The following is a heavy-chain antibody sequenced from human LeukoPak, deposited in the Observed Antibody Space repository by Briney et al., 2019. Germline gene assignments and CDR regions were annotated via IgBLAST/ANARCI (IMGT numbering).Heavy chain of an antibody. Sequence: SQTLSLTCAVSGGSISSGGYSWSWIRQPPGKGLEWIGYIYHSGSTYYNPSLKSRVTISVDRSKNQFSLKLSSVTAADTAVYYCASSMVRGVIANWGQGTLVTVSS. CDR3: ASSMVRGVIAN. V-gene: IGHV4-30-2*01. CDR2: IYHSGST. D-gene: IGHD3-10*01. J-gene: IGHJ4*02. CDR1: GGSISSGGYS.